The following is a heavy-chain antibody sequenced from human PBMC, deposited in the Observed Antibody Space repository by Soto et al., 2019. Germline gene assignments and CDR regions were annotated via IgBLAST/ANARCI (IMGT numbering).Heavy chain of an antibody. CDR2: ISYDGSNK. Sequence: QVQLVESGGGVVQPGRSLRLSCAASGFTFSSYAMHWVRQAPGKGLEWVAVISYDGSNKYYADSVKGRFTISRDNSKNTLYLQMNSLRAEDTAVYYCARPKRRAGTTNWFDPWGLGTLVTVSS. CDR3: ARPKRRAGTTNWFDP. D-gene: IGHD1-7*01. V-gene: IGHV3-30-3*01. CDR1: GFTFSSYA. J-gene: IGHJ5*02.